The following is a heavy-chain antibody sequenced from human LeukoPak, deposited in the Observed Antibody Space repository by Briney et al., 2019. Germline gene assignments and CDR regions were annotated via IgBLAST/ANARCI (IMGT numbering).Heavy chain of an antibody. CDR1: GYTFISNY. V-gene: IGHV1-46*01. J-gene: IGHJ5*02. Sequence: GASVKVSCKAFGYTFISNYMHWVRQAPGQGPEWMGVISPSGGSTTYAQKFQGRVTMTRDMSTSTVYMELSSLRSEDTAVYYCAREVPPLITIFGVVGPYNWFDPWGQGTLVTVSS. D-gene: IGHD3-3*01. CDR2: ISPSGGST. CDR3: AREVPPLITIFGVVGPYNWFDP.